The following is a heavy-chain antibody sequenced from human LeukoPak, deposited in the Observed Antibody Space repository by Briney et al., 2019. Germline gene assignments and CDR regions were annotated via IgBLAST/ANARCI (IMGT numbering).Heavy chain of an antibody. Sequence: PGGSLRLSCAASGFTFSSYWMHWVRQAPGKGLVWVSLIDGDGGSTIYADSVKGRFTISRDKAEHMLYLQMNSLRVEDTAVYFCARGSYSHYGMDVWGQGTTVTVSS. CDR3: ARGSYSHYGMDV. J-gene: IGHJ6*02. V-gene: IGHV3-74*01. CDR1: GFTFSSYW. CDR2: IDGDGGST. D-gene: IGHD1-26*01.